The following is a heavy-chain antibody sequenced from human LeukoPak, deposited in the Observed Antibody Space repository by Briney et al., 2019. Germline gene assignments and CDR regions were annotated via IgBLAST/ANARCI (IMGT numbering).Heavy chain of an antibody. CDR2: TSYDGTVK. Sequence: PGRSLRLSCAASGFTFSSYGMHWVRQAPGKGLEWVAVTSYDGTVKYYADSVKGRFTISRDNSKNTLYLQMNSLRAEDTAVYYCARKQGDYWGQGTLVTVSS. J-gene: IGHJ4*02. V-gene: IGHV3-30*03. CDR1: GFTFSSYG. CDR3: ARKQGDY.